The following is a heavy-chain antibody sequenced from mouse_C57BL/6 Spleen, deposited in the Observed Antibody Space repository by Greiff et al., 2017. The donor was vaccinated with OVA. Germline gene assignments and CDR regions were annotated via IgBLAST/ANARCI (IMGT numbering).Heavy chain of an antibody. CDR1: GYTFTSYG. J-gene: IGHJ4*01. CDR3: ARWGLLEAMDY. D-gene: IGHD2-3*01. CDR2: IYPRSGNT. Sequence: VQLQQSGAELARPGASVKLSCKASGYTFTSYGISWVKQRTGQGLEWIGEIYPRSGNTYYNEKFKGKATLTAEKSSSTAYMELRSLTSEDSAVYFCARWGLLEAMDYGGQGTSVTVSS. V-gene: IGHV1-81*01.